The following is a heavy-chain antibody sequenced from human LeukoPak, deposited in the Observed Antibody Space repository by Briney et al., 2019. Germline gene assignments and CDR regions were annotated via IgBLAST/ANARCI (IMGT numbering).Heavy chain of an antibody. CDR3: ARDAYSGSYVGARGRYYFDY. CDR2: ISSSSSII. CDR1: GFTFSSYS. V-gene: IGHV3-48*01. D-gene: IGHD1-26*01. Sequence: PGGSLRLSCAASGFTFSSYSMNWVRQAPGKGLECVSYISSSSSIINYADSVKGRFTISRDNSKNTLYLQMNSLRAEDTAVYYCARDAYSGSYVGARGRYYFDYWGQGTLVTVSS. J-gene: IGHJ4*02.